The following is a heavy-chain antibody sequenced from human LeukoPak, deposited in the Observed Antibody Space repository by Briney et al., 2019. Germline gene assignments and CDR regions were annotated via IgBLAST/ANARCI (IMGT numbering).Heavy chain of an antibody. V-gene: IGHV2-5*01. CDR2: IYWNDDK. J-gene: IGHJ4*02. CDR3: AHRYSSSSFDY. D-gene: IGHD6-6*01. CDR1: GFSLSTSGVG. Sequence: SGPTLVKPTQTLTLTCTFSGFSLSTSGVGVGRTRQPPGKALEWLAVIYWNDDKHYNPSLKSRLSVTKDTPKNQVVLTMTKMDPVDTATYYCAHRYSSSSFDYWGQGTLVTVSS.